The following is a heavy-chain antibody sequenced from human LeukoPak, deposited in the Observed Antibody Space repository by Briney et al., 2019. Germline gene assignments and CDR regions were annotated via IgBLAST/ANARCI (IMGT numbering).Heavy chain of an antibody. J-gene: IGHJ4*02. CDR3: ARGPYDSSGYYSKLFDY. CDR1: GGSFSGYY. V-gene: IGHV4-34*01. CDR2: INHSGGT. Sequence: SETLSLTCAVYGGSFSGYYWSWIRQPPGKGLEWIGEINHSGGTNYNPSLKSRVTISVDTSKNQFSLKLSSVTAADTAVYYCARGPYDSSGYYSKLFDYWGQGTLVTVSS. D-gene: IGHD3-22*01.